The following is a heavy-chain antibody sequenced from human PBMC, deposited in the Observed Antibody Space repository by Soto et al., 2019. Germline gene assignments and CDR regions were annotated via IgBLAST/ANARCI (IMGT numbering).Heavy chain of an antibody. CDR2: IYTSGST. CDR1: GGSISSYY. V-gene: IGHV4-4*07. D-gene: IGHD1-1*01. CDR3: ARGSGESWNAEYYYDGMDV. Sequence: SETLSLTCTVSGGSISSYYWSWIRQPAGKGLEWIGRIYTSGSTNYNPSLKTRVTMSVDKSKNQSSQKLSSVTAADPSVYYCARGSGESWNAEYYYDGMDVWGQGTTVTVSS. J-gene: IGHJ6*02.